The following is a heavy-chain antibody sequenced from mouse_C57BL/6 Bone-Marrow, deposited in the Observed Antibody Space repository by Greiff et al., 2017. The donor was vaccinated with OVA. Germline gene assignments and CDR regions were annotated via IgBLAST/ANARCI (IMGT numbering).Heavy chain of an antibody. J-gene: IGHJ3*01. CDR3: ARHGYDGYYVRSFAD. Sequence: QVQLKESGAELVKPGASVKLSCKASGYTFTEYTIHWVKQRSGQGLEWIGWFYPGSGSIKYNEKFKDKATLTADNSSSTAYMELSRLTSEDSAVYSCARHGYDGYYVRSFADWGQGTLVTVAA. V-gene: IGHV1-62-2*01. CDR2: FYPGSGSI. CDR1: GYTFTEYT. D-gene: IGHD2-3*01.